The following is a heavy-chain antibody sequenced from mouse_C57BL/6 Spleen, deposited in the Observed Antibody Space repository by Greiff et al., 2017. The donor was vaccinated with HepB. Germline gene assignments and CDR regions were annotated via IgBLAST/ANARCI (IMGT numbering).Heavy chain of an antibody. CDR3: ARADGGGYFDV. Sequence: VQLQQPGAELVKPGASVKLSCKASGYTFTSYWMHWVKQRPGQGLEWIGMIHPNSGSTNYNEKFKSKATLTVDKSSTTAYMQLSSLTSEDSAVCYCARADGGGYFDVWGTGTTVTVSS. V-gene: IGHV1-64*01. J-gene: IGHJ1*03. CDR1: GYTFTSYW. D-gene: IGHD1-2*01. CDR2: IHPNSGST.